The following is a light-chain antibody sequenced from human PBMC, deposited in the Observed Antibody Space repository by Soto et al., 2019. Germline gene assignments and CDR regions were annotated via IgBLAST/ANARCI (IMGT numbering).Light chain of an antibody. Sequence: QSALTQPASVSGSPGQSIAISCTGTSRDIGDYNYVSWYQQHPGKAPQLMIFDVSNRPSGVSNRFSGSMSGNTASLTISGLQHEDEADYYCSSYTGGSTVVFGGGTKVTVL. CDR3: SSYTGGSTVV. J-gene: IGLJ2*01. V-gene: IGLV2-14*01. CDR2: DVS. CDR1: SRDIGDYNY.